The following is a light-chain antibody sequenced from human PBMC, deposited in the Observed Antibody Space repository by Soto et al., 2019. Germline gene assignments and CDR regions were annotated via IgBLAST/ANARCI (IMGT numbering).Light chain of an antibody. Sequence: QPVLTQPPSVSGAPGQRVTISCTGSSSNIGAGYDVHWYQQLPGTAPKLLIYGNSNRPSGVPDRFSGSKSGTSASLAITGLRAEDEADYYCQSYDSSLSGYVVFGGGTKLTVL. V-gene: IGLV1-40*01. CDR3: QSYDSSLSGYVV. CDR1: SSNIGAGYD. J-gene: IGLJ2*01. CDR2: GNS.